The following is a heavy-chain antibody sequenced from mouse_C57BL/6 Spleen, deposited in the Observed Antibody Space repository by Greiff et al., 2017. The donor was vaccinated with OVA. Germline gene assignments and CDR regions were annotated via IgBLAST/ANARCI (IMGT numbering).Heavy chain of an antibody. J-gene: IGHJ2*01. CDR2: IYPSDSET. V-gene: IGHV1-61*01. Sequence: QVQLQQPGAELVRPGSSVKLSCKASGYTFTSYWMDWVKQRPGQGLEWIGNIYPSDSETHYNQKFKDKATLTVDKSSSTAYMQLSSLTSEDSAVYYCARSGGWLYYFDYWGQGTTLTVSS. CDR1: GYTFTSYW. CDR3: ARSGGWLYYFDY. D-gene: IGHD2-3*01.